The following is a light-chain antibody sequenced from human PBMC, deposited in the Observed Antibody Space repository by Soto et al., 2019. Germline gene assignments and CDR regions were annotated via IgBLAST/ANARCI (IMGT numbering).Light chain of an antibody. J-gene: IGLJ2*01. CDR2: EVY. CDR1: RDDVGGYNY. CDR3: SSYVTSNVVV. V-gene: IGLV2-8*01. Sequence: QSVRTQPPSASGSPGQSVTISCTGTRDDVGGYNYVSWFQHHPGKAPKLMIYEVYKRPSGVPARFSGSKSGNTASLTVSGLQAGDEATYYCSSYVTSNVVVFGGGTKVTVL.